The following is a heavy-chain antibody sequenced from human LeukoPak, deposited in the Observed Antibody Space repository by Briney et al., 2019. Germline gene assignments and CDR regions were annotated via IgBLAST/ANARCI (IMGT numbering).Heavy chain of an antibody. CDR2: MNPNSGNT. CDR3: ARPGGYYAGYYYYGMDV. CDR1: GYTFTRYD. D-gene: IGHD3-22*01. Sequence: ASVKVSCKASGYTFTRYDINWVRQATGQGLEWMGWMNPNSGNTGYAQKFQGRVTMTRNTSISTAYMELSSLRSEDTAVYYCARPGGYYAGYYYYGMDVWGQGTTVTVSS. J-gene: IGHJ6*02. V-gene: IGHV1-8*01.